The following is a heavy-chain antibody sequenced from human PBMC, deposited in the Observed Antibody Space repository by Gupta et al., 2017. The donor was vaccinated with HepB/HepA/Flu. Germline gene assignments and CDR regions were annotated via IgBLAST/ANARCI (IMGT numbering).Heavy chain of an antibody. V-gene: IGHV3-23*01. CDR2: ISNSGGST. J-gene: IGHJ4*02. D-gene: IGHD2-15*01. CDR1: GFTLINYA. CDR3: AKGGYPGYYFDF. Sequence: EVQLLESGGDLVQPGGSLRLLCTASGFTLINYAMTWVRQAPGKGLEWVSSISNSGGSTYYADSVKGRFTVSRDSSKNRLFLKMRSLRADDTAVYYCAKGGYPGYYFDFGGQGTLVTVSS.